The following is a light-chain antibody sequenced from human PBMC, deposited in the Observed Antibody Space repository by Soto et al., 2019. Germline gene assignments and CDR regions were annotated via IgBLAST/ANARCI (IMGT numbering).Light chain of an antibody. V-gene: IGLV2-14*01. CDR3: GSITRSSTSV. CDR1: SSVVGGFEH. Sequence: QSVLSQPASVSASPGQSITISCTGTSSVVGGFEHVPWYQHQPAKAPKLIIYDVTKRPSGVSSRFSGPKSGNTASLTISGIQAEDEGDYYCGSITRSSTSVFGTGRKVTVL. J-gene: IGLJ1*01. CDR2: DVT.